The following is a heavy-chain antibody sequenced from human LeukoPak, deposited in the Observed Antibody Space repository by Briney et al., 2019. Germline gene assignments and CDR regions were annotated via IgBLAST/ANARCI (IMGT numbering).Heavy chain of an antibody. Sequence: PGGSLRLSCAASGFTFSSYAMSWVRQAPGKGLEWVSAISGSGGSTYYADSVKGRFTISRDNSKNTLYLQMNSLRAEDTAVYYCASRVLLWFGEGGDYWGQGTLVTVSS. CDR2: ISGSGGST. D-gene: IGHD3-10*01. CDR3: ASRVLLWFGEGGDY. V-gene: IGHV3-23*01. J-gene: IGHJ4*02. CDR1: GFTFSSYA.